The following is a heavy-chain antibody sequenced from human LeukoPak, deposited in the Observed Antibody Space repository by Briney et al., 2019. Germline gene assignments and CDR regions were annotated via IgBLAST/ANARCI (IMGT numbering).Heavy chain of an antibody. CDR3: AGIKIEYSSSLSQGYYYYYMDV. Sequence: SETLSLTCTVSGGSISSHYWSWIRQPPGKGLEWIGYIYYSGSTNHNPSLKSRVTISVDTSKNQFSLKLSSVTAADTAVYYCAGIKIEYSSSLSQGYYYYYMDVWGKGTTVTVSS. D-gene: IGHD6-6*01. J-gene: IGHJ6*03. CDR1: GGSISSHY. CDR2: IYYSGST. V-gene: IGHV4-59*11.